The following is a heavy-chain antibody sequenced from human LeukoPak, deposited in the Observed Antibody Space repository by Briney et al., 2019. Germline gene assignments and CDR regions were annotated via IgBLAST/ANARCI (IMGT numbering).Heavy chain of an antibody. V-gene: IGHV4-39*07. J-gene: IGHJ3*02. CDR1: GGSISSSSYY. CDR3: ARGAYYYDSRGYFTFHI. CDR2: IYYSGST. D-gene: IGHD3-22*01. Sequence: SETLSLTCTVSGGSISSSSYYWGWIRQPPGKGLEWIGSIYYSGSTYYNPSLKSRVTISVDTSKNQFSLKLSSVTAADMAVYYCARGAYYYDSRGYFTFHIWGQGTMVTVSS.